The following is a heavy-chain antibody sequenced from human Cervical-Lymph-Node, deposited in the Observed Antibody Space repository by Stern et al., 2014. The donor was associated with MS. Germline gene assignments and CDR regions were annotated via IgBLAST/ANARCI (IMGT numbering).Heavy chain of an antibody. D-gene: IGHD6-19*01. CDR3: AREAAMAVAGTGVDY. Sequence: VQLVESGAEVKKPGASVKVSCKASGYTFTGYYMPWVRQAPGQGLEWMGRINPNSGGTNYAQNCQGRVSMTRDTSISTAYMELSRLRSDDTAVYYCAREAAMAVAGTGVDYWGQGTLVTVSS. CDR1: GYTFTGYY. J-gene: IGHJ4*02. V-gene: IGHV1-2*06. CDR2: INPNSGGT.